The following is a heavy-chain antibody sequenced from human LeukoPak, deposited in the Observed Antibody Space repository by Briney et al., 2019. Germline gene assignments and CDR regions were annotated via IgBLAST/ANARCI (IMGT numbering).Heavy chain of an antibody. CDR1: GFTFSSYG. J-gene: IGHJ3*02. Sequence: GGSLRLSCAASGFTFSSYGMHWVRQAPGKGLEWLAFIRYDGSNKNYEDSVKGRFTISRDNTKNSLYLQMNSLRAEDTAVYYCAKDGGSDPDSFDIWGQGTMVTVSS. CDR2: IRYDGSNK. V-gene: IGHV3-30*02. D-gene: IGHD2-15*01. CDR3: AKDGGSDPDSFDI.